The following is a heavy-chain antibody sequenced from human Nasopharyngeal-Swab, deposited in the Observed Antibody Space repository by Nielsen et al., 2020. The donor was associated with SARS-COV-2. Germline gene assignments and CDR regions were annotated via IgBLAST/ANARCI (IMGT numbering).Heavy chain of an antibody. CDR1: GFSFSSYG. J-gene: IGHJ3*02. V-gene: IGHV3-21*01. Sequence: GGSLRLSCAASGFSFSSYGMNWVRQAPGKGLEWVSYISSSSSYIYYADSGKGRFTISRDNAKNSLYLQMNSLRAEDTAVYYCARAAAGVGGAFDIWGRGTMVTVS. D-gene: IGHD6-13*01. CDR2: ISSSSSYI. CDR3: ARAAAGVGGAFDI.